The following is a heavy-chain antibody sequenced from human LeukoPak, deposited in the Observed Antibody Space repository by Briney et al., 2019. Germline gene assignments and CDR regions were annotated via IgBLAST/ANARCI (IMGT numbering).Heavy chain of an antibody. J-gene: IGHJ4*02. CDR3: TTRRLTSGTDS. CDR1: GFTFNYAW. Sequence: GGSLRLSCVASGFTFNYAWMTWVRQAPGKGLEWVGRIKPKTEGGTADYATPVKGRFTISRDDSKNTLYLQMNSLKTEDTAVYYCTTRRLTSGTDSWGQGTLVTVSS. CDR2: IKPKTEGGTA. V-gene: IGHV3-15*01. D-gene: IGHD1-26*01.